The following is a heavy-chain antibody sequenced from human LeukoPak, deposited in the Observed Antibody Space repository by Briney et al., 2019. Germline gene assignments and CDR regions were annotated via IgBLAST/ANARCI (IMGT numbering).Heavy chain of an antibody. CDR3: ARSHSAYSLDY. CDR2: ISSSSSYI. CDR1: GFTFSAYR. V-gene: IGHV3-21*04. J-gene: IGHJ4*02. Sequence: GGSLRLSCVGTGFTFSAYRMNWVRQAPGKGLEWVSSISSSSSYIYYADSVKGRITISRDNAKNSLYLQMNSLRAEDTAVYYCARSHSAYSLDYWGQGTLVTVSS. D-gene: IGHD2-15*01.